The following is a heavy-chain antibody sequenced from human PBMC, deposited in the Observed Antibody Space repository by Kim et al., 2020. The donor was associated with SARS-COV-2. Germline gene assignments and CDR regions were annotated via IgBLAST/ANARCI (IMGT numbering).Heavy chain of an antibody. J-gene: IGHJ3*02. CDR3: ARRRTGTSPFDI. D-gene: IGHD1-1*01. V-gene: IGHV4-59*08. Sequence: SETLSLTCTVSGDSISSYYWSWIRQSPGEGLEWLGHISYTGSTETNPSLKSRVTISVGTSKTRFSLILRSVTAADTAVYYCARRRTGTSPFDIWGQGTMVTVSS. CDR1: GDSISSYY. CDR2: ISYTGST.